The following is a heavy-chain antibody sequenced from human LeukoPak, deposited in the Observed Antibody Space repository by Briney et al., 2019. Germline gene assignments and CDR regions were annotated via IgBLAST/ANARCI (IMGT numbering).Heavy chain of an antibody. CDR2: INPNSGGT. V-gene: IGHV1-2*02. CDR3: ARNAFDYGDYGY. D-gene: IGHD4-17*01. Sequence: ASVKVSCKASGYTFTGYYLHWVRQAPGQGLEWMGWINPNSGGTKYAQKFQGRVTMTRDTSISTAYMELSRLRSDDTAVYYCARNAFDYGDYGYWGQGTLVTVSS. CDR1: GYTFTGYY. J-gene: IGHJ4*02.